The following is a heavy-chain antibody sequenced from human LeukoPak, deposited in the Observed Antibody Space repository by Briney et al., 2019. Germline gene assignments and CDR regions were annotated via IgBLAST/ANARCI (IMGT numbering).Heavy chain of an antibody. CDR2: VSSGSSIT. Sequence: GGSLRLSCAASGFTFNRYSINWVRQAPGKGLEWISYVSSGSSITYYADSVKGRFTISRDNAKNSLYLQMNSLRAEDTALYYCAGGDSSAYGAFDIWGQGTMVTVSS. J-gene: IGHJ3*02. CDR3: AGGDSSAYGAFDI. V-gene: IGHV3-48*01. D-gene: IGHD3-22*01. CDR1: GFTFNRYS.